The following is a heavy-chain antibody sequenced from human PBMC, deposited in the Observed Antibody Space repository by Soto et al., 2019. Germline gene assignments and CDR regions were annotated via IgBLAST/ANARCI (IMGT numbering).Heavy chain of an antibody. J-gene: IGHJ6*03. CDR1: GFTFSSYA. CDR3: AKDRRDCSSTSCYEGYYYYYYMDV. V-gene: IGHV3-23*01. D-gene: IGHD2-2*01. CDR2: ISGSGGST. Sequence: GGSLRLSCAASGFTFSSYAMSWVRQAPGKGLEWVSAISGSGGSTYYADSVKGRFTISGDNSKNTLYLQMNSLRAEDTAVYYCAKDRRDCSSTSCYEGYYYYYYMDVWGKGTTVTVSS.